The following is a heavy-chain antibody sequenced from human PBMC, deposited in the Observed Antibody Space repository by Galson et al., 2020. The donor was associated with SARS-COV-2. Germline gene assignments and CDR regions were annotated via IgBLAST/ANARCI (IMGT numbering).Heavy chain of an antibody. V-gene: IGHV3-30-3*01. CDR2: ISYDGSNK. CDR1: GFTFSSYA. CDR3: ARDQGWELLRHFQH. D-gene: IGHD1-26*01. Sequence: GGSLRLSCAASGFTFSSYAMHWVRQAPGKGLEWVAVISYDGSNKYYADSVKGRFTISRDNSKNTLYLQMNSLRAEDTAVYYCARDQGWELLRHFQHWGQGTLVTVSS. J-gene: IGHJ1*01.